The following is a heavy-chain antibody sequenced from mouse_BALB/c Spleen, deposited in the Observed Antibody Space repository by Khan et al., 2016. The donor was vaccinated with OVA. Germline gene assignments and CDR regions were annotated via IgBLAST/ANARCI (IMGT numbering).Heavy chain of an antibody. D-gene: IGHD2-1*01. CDR2: IWTGGST. V-gene: IGHV2-9*02. CDR1: GFSLTSYG. J-gene: IGHJ1*01. CDR3: ARYYGNYGWYFDV. Sequence: QVQLKESGPGLVAPSQSLSITCTVSGFSLTSYGVHWVRQPPGKGLEWLGVIWTGGSTNYNSALMSRLSISKDNSKSQALLKMNSLQTDDTAMNYCARYYGNYGWYFDVWGAGTTVTVSA.